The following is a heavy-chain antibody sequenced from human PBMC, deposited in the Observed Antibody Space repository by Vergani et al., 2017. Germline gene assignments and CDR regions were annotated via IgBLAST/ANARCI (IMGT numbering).Heavy chain of an antibody. Sequence: QVQLVQSGAEVKKPGASVKVSCKASGYTFTSYGISWVRQAPGQGLEWMGWISAYNGNTNYAQKLQGRVTMTTDTSTSTAYMELRSLRSDDTAVYYCARDAGSHIRKEYSSSPVYYYYYGMDVWGQGTTVTVSS. D-gene: IGHD6-13*01. CDR1: GYTFTSYG. CDR3: ARDAGSHIRKEYSSSPVYYYYYGMDV. CDR2: ISAYNGNT. V-gene: IGHV1-18*01. J-gene: IGHJ6*02.